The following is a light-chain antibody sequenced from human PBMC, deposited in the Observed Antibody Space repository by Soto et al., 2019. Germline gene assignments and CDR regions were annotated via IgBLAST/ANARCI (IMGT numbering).Light chain of an antibody. V-gene: IGLV4-60*03. Sequence: QSVLTQSSSASASLGSSVKLTCTLSIGHSTYIILWHQQQPGKAPRFLMKLEGSGSYDRGSGVPDRFSGSSSGADRYLTISNLQSEDEAVYYCETWDSDTVVFGGGTQLTVL. CDR3: ETWDSDTVV. CDR2: LEGSGSY. CDR1: IGHSTYI. J-gene: IGLJ2*01.